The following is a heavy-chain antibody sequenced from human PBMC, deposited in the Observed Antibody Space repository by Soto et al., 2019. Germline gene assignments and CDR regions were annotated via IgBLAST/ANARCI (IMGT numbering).Heavy chain of an antibody. CDR3: AKAGYYDSSGSRSAFDI. V-gene: IGHV3-30*18. J-gene: IGHJ3*02. CDR2: ISYDGSNK. Sequence: QVQLVESGGGVVQPGRSLRLSCAASGFTFSSYGMHWVRQAPGKGLEWVAVISYDGSNKYYADSVKGRFTISRDNSKNTLYLQMNSLRAEDTAVYYCAKAGYYDSSGSRSAFDIWGQGTMVTVSS. D-gene: IGHD3-22*01. CDR1: GFTFSSYG.